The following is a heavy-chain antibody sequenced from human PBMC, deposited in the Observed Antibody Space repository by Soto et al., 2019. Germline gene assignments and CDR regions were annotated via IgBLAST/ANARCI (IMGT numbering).Heavy chain of an antibody. D-gene: IGHD2-15*01. CDR2: IYNSGST. V-gene: IGHV4-59*01. CDR1: GGSISIYY. CDR3: ASLYCSGDSCYWDY. Sequence: KLSETLSLTCTVSGGSISIYYWSWIRQPPGKGLEWIGNIYNSGSTNYNPSLKSRVTVSVDTSRHQFSLKLSSVTAADTAMYYCASLYCSGDSCYWDYWGQGTLVTVSS. J-gene: IGHJ4*02.